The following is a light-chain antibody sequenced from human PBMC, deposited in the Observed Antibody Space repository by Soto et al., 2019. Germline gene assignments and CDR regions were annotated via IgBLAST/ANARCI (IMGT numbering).Light chain of an antibody. CDR1: SGHSSYA. J-gene: IGLJ2*01. Sequence: QLVLTQSPSASASLGASVKLTCTLSSGHSSYAIAWHQQQPEKGPRYLMKLDSDGSHTKGDAIPDRFSGSSSGAERYLTISGLQSEDEADYDCQTWGTGIHVVFGGGTQLTVL. CDR2: LDSDGSH. V-gene: IGLV4-69*01. CDR3: QTWGTGIHVV.